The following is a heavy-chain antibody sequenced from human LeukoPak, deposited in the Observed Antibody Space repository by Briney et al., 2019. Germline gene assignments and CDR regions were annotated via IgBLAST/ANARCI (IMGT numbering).Heavy chain of an antibody. D-gene: IGHD5-12*01. Sequence: GGSLRLSCEACGFIFSIYSINWDRQAPGKGLEWVSTIGMNSGLTYYADSVRGRFTISRDDAKNSLYLQINSLRDEDTAVYYCARDREYSGHDPWSGFDSWGQGTLVTVSS. V-gene: IGHV3-21*01. CDR1: GFIFSIYS. CDR3: ARDREYSGHDPWSGFDS. J-gene: IGHJ4*02. CDR2: IGMNSGLT.